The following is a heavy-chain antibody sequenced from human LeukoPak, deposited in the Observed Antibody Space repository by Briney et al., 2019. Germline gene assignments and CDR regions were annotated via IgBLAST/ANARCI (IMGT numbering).Heavy chain of an antibody. J-gene: IGHJ4*02. D-gene: IGHD1-1*01. CDR3: AKGSLHPWIFDY. CDR1: GFTFSSCA. V-gene: IGHV3-23*01. Sequence: PGGSLRLSCAASGFTFSSCAMTWVRQAPGKGLEWVSTISDSGGNTYYADSVKGRVTISRGNSKNTLYLQMNSLRAEDTAVYYCAKGSLHPWIFDYWGQGTLVTVSS. CDR2: ISDSGGNT.